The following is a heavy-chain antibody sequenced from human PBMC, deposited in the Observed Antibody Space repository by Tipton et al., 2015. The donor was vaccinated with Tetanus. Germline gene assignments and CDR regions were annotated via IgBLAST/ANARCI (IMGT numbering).Heavy chain of an antibody. CDR3: ARDHYYDFWSGYFSDVDSDYYYGMDV. V-gene: IGHV3-48*01. CDR2: ISSSSSTI. J-gene: IGHJ6*02. CDR1: GFTFSSYS. Sequence: SLRLSCAASGFTFSSYSMNWVRQAPGKGLEWVSYISSSSSTIYYADSVKGRFTISRDNAKNSLYLQMNSLRAEDTAVYYCARDHYYDFWSGYFSDVDSDYYYGMDVWGQGTTVTVSS. D-gene: IGHD3-3*01.